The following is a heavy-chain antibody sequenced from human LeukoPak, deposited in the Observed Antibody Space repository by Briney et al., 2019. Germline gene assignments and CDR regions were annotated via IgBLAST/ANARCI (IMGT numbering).Heavy chain of an antibody. Sequence: PGGSLRLSCAASGFTVSSNYMSWVRQAPGEGLEWVSVIYSSGSTYYADSVKGRFTISRDNSKNTLYLQMNSLRAEDTAVYYCARFAYYYDSSGYQYSFDYWGQGTLVTVSS. CDR2: IYSSGST. CDR3: ARFAYYYDSSGYQYSFDY. D-gene: IGHD3-22*01. V-gene: IGHV3-53*01. J-gene: IGHJ4*02. CDR1: GFTVSSNY.